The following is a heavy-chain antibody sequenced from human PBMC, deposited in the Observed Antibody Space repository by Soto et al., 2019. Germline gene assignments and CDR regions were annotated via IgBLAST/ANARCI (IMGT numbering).Heavy chain of an antibody. Sequence: GGSLRLSCAASGFTFSSYAMSWVRQAPGKGLEWVAVISYDGSNKYNADSVKGRFTISRDNSKNTLYLQMNSLRAEDTAVYYCAKDHSRDGYTGYYGMDVWGQGTTVTVSS. CDR2: ISYDGSNK. D-gene: IGHD5-12*01. CDR1: GFTFSSYA. CDR3: AKDHSRDGYTGYYGMDV. J-gene: IGHJ6*02. V-gene: IGHV3-30*18.